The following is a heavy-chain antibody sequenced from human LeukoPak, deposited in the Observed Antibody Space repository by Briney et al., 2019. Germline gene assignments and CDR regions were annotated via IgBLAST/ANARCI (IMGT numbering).Heavy chain of an antibody. CDR1: GYTFTSYG. Sequence: GASVKVSCKASGYTFTSYGISWVRQAPGQGLEWMGWNSAYNGNTNYAQKLQGRVTMTTDTSTSTAYMELRSLRSDDTAVYYCARDGLLWFGELLGYYFDYWGQGTLVTVSS. D-gene: IGHD3-10*01. CDR2: NSAYNGNT. CDR3: ARDGLLWFGELLGYYFDY. V-gene: IGHV1-18*01. J-gene: IGHJ4*02.